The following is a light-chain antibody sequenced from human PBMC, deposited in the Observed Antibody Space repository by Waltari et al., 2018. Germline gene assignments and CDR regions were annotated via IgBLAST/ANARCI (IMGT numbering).Light chain of an antibody. J-gene: IGKJ2*01. CDR1: QSVGDN. V-gene: IGKV3-15*01. CDR3: QHYNEWPQYT. Sequence: EIVLTQSPATLSVSPGGTATLSCRASQSVGDNLAWYQQKHGQAPRLLIDGASSRATDITDRFSGSGSGTEFTLTISTLHYEDVAVYFCQHYNEWPQYTFAQGTKVEIK. CDR2: GAS.